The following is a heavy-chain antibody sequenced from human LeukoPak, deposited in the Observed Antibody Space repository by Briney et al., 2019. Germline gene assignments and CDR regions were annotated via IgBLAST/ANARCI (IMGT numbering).Heavy chain of an antibody. J-gene: IGHJ5*02. V-gene: IGHV1-2*02. D-gene: IGHD1-26*01. CDR3: AREAARENWFDP. CDR1: GYTFTGYY. Sequence: ASVKVSCKASGYTFTGYYIHWVRQAPGQGLEWMGWINPNSGGTNYAQKFQGRVTMTRDTSISTAYMELSRLRSDDTAVYYCAREAARENWFDPWGQGTLVTVSS. CDR2: INPNSGGT.